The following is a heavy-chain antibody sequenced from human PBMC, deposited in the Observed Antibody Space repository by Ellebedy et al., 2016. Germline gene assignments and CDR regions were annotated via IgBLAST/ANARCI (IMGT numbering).Heavy chain of an antibody. CDR1: GFTFSSYS. CDR3: ARGDANSGDY. D-gene: IGHD2-21*01. J-gene: IGHJ4*02. CDR2: ISSSSSYI. V-gene: IGHV3-21*01. Sequence: GGSLRLSCAASGFTFSSYSMNWVRQAPGKGLEWVSSISSSSSYIYYADSVKGRFTISRDNALNSLYLQMNSLRVEDTAVYFCARGDANSGDYWGQGTLVTVSS.